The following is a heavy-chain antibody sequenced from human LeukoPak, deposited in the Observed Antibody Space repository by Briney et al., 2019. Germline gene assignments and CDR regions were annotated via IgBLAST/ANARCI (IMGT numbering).Heavy chain of an antibody. D-gene: IGHD6-19*01. CDR3: ASTKYSSGHPVYYYYYYYMDV. J-gene: IGHJ6*03. CDR2: MNPNSGNT. V-gene: IGHV1-8*01. Sequence: ASVKVSCKASGYTFTSYDINWVRQATGQGLEWMGWMNPNSGNTGYAQKFQGRVTMTRNTSISTAYIELSSLRSEDTAVYYCASTKYSSGHPVYYYYYYYMDVWGKGTTVTVSS. CDR1: GYTFTSYD.